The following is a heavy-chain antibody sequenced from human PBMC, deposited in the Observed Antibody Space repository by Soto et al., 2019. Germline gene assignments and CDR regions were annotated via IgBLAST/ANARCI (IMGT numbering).Heavy chain of an antibody. V-gene: IGHV3-23*01. CDR1: GFAFNRYA. Sequence: GESLKISCAASGFAFNRYAMSWVRQAPGKGLEWVSGITATGDTTYYANSVKGRFTISRDSAQNTLYLQMNSLRAEDTAVYYCARDPLLYDSNWYPNWFGPWGQGTLVTVSS. J-gene: IGHJ5*02. CDR2: ITATGDTT. D-gene: IGHD6-13*01. CDR3: ARDPLLYDSNWYPNWFGP.